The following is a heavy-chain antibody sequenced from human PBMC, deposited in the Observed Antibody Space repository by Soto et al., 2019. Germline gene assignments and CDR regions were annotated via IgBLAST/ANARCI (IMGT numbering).Heavy chain of an antibody. D-gene: IGHD6-13*01. CDR3: ARSLWKQLDPDDAFDI. Sequence: QVQLVQSGAEVKKPGASVKVSCKASGYTFTSYGISWVRQAPGQGLEWMGWISAYNGNTNYAQKLQGRVTMTTDTSTSTADMELRSLRSDDTAGYYCARSLWKQLDPDDAFDIWGQGTMVTVSS. CDR2: ISAYNGNT. CDR1: GYTFTSYG. V-gene: IGHV1-18*01. J-gene: IGHJ3*02.